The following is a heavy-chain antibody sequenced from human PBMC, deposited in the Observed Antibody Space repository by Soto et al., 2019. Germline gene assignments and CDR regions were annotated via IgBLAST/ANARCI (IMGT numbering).Heavy chain of an antibody. CDR2: IYSGGST. CDR1: GFTVSTKY. Sequence: EVQLVESGGGLVQPGGYLRLSCAASGFTVSTKYMSWVRQAPGKGLEWVSVIYSGGSTFYVDSVRGRFTISRDNSKNTVNLQMNSLRAEDTAVYYCARDPWAADYWGQGTLVTVSS. D-gene: IGHD3-16*01. CDR3: ARDPWAADY. J-gene: IGHJ4*02. V-gene: IGHV3-66*01.